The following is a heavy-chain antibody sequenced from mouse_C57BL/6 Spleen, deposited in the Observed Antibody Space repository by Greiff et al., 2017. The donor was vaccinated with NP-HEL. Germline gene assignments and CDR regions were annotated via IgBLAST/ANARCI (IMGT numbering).Heavy chain of an antibody. CDR3: ARGHYGRDWYFDV. V-gene: IGHV1-85*01. Sequence: QVQLQQSGPELVKPGASVKLSCKASGYTFTSYDINWVKQRPGQGLEWIGWIYPRDGSTKYNEKFKGKATLTVATSSSTAYMELHSLTSEDSAVYFCARGHYGRDWYFDVWGTGTTVTVSS. D-gene: IGHD1-1*01. CDR1: GYTFTSYD. CDR2: IYPRDGST. J-gene: IGHJ1*03.